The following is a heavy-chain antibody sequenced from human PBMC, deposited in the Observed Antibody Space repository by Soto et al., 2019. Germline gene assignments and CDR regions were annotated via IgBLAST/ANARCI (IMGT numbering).Heavy chain of an antibody. J-gene: IGHJ4*02. D-gene: IGHD1-1*01. CDR2: IWSDGNNR. V-gene: IGHV3-33*01. CDR1: GFMFSNHG. CDR3: VRGDNWNDEASDY. Sequence: GGSLRLSCAASGFMFSNHGMHWVRQAPGKGLEWVAVIWSDGNNRYYADSVRGRFTISRDNSKNTLYLQMNSLRAEDTAVYYCVRGDNWNDEASDYWGQGT.